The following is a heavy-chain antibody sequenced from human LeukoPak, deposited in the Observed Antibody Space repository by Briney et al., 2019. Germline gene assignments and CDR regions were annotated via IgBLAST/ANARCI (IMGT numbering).Heavy chain of an antibody. CDR1: GGSFSGYY. Sequence: SETLSLTCAVYGGSFSGYYWSWIRQPSGKGLEWIGEINHSGSTNYNPSLKSRVTISVDTSKNQFSLKLSSVTAADTAVYYCASNTETAFDIWGQGTMVTVSS. V-gene: IGHV4-34*01. D-gene: IGHD1-14*01. J-gene: IGHJ3*02. CDR2: INHSGST. CDR3: ASNTETAFDI.